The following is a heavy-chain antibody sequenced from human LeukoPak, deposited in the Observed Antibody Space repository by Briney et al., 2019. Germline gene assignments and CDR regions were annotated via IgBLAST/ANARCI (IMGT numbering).Heavy chain of an antibody. CDR2: FNHNGIT. J-gene: IGHJ4*02. D-gene: IGHD3-10*01. CDR3: ARGNRRLGYYGSGSRLPFDS. CDR1: GGSFSAYDY. Sequence: SETLSLTCGVYGGSFSAYDYWIWIRQPPGKGLEWIGEFNHNGITSYNPSLKSRVTISIDTSKNQFSLKLNSVTAADTAVYYCARGNRRLGYYGSGSRLPFDSWGQGTLVIVSS. V-gene: IGHV4-34*01.